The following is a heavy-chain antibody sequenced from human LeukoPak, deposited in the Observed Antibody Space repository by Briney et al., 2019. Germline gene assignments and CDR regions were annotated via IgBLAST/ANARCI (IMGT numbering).Heavy chain of an antibody. CDR1: GDTFTGHY. Sequence: ASVKVSCKTPGDTFTGHYVHWVRQAPGQGLEWMGWINPDGGRADSAQKFQGTVAMTRDTSLTTVYLELSRLRRDDTAVYFCARGPPQLGMHDPFDIWGQGTTVTVS. CDR3: ARGPPQLGMHDPFDI. CDR2: INPDGGRA. D-gene: IGHD7-27*01. V-gene: IGHV1-2*02. J-gene: IGHJ3*02.